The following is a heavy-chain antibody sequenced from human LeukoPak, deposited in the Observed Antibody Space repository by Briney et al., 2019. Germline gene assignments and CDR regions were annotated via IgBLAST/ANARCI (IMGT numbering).Heavy chain of an antibody. CDR1: GFTVSSNY. D-gene: IGHD4-23*01. CDR2: IYGGDST. V-gene: IGHV3-53*01. Sequence: SGGSLRLSCAVSGFTVSSNYMSWVRQAPGKGLEWGSGIYGGDSTYYADSVKGRFTISRDNSKNTLYLQMNSLRAEDTAVYYCASESPLYYDGNSGFWGQGALVTVSS. CDR3: ASESPLYYDGNSGF. J-gene: IGHJ4*02.